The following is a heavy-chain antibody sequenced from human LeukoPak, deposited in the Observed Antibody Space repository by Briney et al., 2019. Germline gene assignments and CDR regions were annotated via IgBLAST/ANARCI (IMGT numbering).Heavy chain of an antibody. Sequence: GGSLRPSCAASGFTFSSYAMSWVRQAPGKGLEWVSAISGSGGSTYYADSVKGRFTISRDNPKNTLYPQMNSLRAGDTAVYYCAKETPHYDILTGYYRDYGMDVWGQGTTVTVSS. CDR2: ISGSGGST. J-gene: IGHJ6*02. D-gene: IGHD3-9*01. V-gene: IGHV3-23*01. CDR1: GFTFSSYA. CDR3: AKETPHYDILTGYYRDYGMDV.